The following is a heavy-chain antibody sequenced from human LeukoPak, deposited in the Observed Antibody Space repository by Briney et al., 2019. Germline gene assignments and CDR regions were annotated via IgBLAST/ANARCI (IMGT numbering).Heavy chain of an antibody. CDR1: GGSISSYY. Sequence: SETLSLTCTVSGGSISSYYWSWIRQPPGKGLEWIGYIYYSGSTNYNPSLKSRVTISVDTSKNQFSLKLSSVTAADTAVYYCARQRRYYDSSGYSSDAFDIWGQGTMVTVSS. D-gene: IGHD3-22*01. CDR3: ARQRRYYDSSGYSSDAFDI. V-gene: IGHV4-59*08. J-gene: IGHJ3*02. CDR2: IYYSGST.